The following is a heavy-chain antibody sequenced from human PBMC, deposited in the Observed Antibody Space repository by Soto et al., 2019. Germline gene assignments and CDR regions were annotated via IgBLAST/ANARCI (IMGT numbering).Heavy chain of an antibody. J-gene: IGHJ6*02. V-gene: IGHV3-21*01. CDR1: GFSFSTYS. CDR2: IRRSGDYT. Sequence: EVQLVESGGGLVMPGGSLRLSCIASGFSFSTYSMNWVRQAPGKGLEWVSSIRRSGDYTYYADSLKGRFTISRDNAKNSLSLQMISLRAEDKAVYYCARSTSLGGMDVWGQGTTVTVSS. CDR3: ARSTSLGGMDV. D-gene: IGHD1-1*01.